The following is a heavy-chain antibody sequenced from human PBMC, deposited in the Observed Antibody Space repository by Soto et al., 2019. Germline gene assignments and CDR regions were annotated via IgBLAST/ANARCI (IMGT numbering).Heavy chain of an antibody. D-gene: IGHD3-22*01. Sequence: SVKVSCTASWGTLSSCALSWVRQSPEQGLEWMGVIIPIFGTANCAQKFQGRVTITADKSTSTAYMELSSLRSEDTAAYYCAYHYYYDRSAYYDSYYYYYGMDVWGQGTTVTVSS. CDR2: IIPIFGTA. CDR1: WGTLSSCA. J-gene: IGHJ6*02. CDR3: AYHYYYDRSAYYDSYYYYYGMDV. V-gene: IGHV1-69*06.